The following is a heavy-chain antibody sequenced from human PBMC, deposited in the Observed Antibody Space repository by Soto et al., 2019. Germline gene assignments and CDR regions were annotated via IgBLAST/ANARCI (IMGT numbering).Heavy chain of an antibody. CDR2: IRSKAYGGTT. D-gene: IGHD2-2*01. CDR3: TRVGDIVVVPAASAEYFQH. J-gene: IGHJ1*01. V-gene: IGHV3-49*04. Sequence: GGSLRLSCTASGFTFGDYAMSWVRQAPGKGLEWVGFIRSKAYGGTTEYAASVKGRFTISRDDSKSIAYLQMNSLKTEDTAVYYCTRVGDIVVVPAASAEYFQHWGQGTLVTVSS. CDR1: GFTFGDYA.